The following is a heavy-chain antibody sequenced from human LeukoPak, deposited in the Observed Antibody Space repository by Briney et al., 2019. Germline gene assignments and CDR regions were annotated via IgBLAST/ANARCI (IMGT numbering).Heavy chain of an antibody. CDR3: ARDAAAASYYFDY. CDR2: ISYDGSNK. Sequence: GGSLRLSCAASGFTFSSYATHWVRQAPGKGLEWVAVISYDGSNKYYADSVKGRFTISRDNSKNTLYLQMNSLRAEDTAVYYCARDAAAASYYFDYWGQGTLVTVSS. CDR1: GFTFSSYA. D-gene: IGHD6-13*01. V-gene: IGHV3-30*04. J-gene: IGHJ4*02.